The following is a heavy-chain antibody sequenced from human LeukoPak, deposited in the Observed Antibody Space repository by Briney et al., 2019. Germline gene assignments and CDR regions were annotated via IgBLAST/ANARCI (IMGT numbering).Heavy chain of an antibody. Sequence: GGSLRLSCAASGFTLSSSAMNWVRQAPGKGLEWVSSINSVASHIYYAGSVRGRFTISRDNAKNSVYLQMNSLRAEDTAVYYCTRDATYYLRYGYFDYWGQGTLVTVSS. CDR2: INSVASHI. CDR3: TRDATYYLRYGYFDY. D-gene: IGHD2/OR15-2a*01. CDR1: GFTLSSSA. V-gene: IGHV3-21*01. J-gene: IGHJ4*02.